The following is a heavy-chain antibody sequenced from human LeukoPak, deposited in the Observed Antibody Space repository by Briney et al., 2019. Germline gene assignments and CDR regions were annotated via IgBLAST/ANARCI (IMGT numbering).Heavy chain of an antibody. J-gene: IGHJ4*02. D-gene: IGHD1-20*01. CDR3: ARDRGITGTAFDY. CDR2: IYYSGST. CDR1: GGSISSYY. V-gene: IGHV4-59*12. Sequence: SETLSLTCTVSGGSISSYYWSWIWQPPGKGLEWIGYIYYSGSTNYNPSLKSRVTISVDTSKNQFSLKLSSVTAADTAVYYCARDRGITGTAFDYWGQGALVTVSS.